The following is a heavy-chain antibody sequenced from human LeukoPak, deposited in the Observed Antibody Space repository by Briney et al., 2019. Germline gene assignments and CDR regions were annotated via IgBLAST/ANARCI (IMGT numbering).Heavy chain of an antibody. CDR2: INPNSGGT. V-gene: IGHV1-2*04. D-gene: IGHD6-19*01. CDR3: ANSQSSGWWYYGMDV. J-gene: IGHJ6*02. CDR1: GYTFTGYY. Sequence: ASVKVSCKASGYTFTGYYIHWVRQAPGQGLEWMGWINPNSGGTNYAQKFQGWVTMTRDTSISTAYMELSRLRSDDTAVYYCANSQSSGWWYYGMDVWGQGTTVTVSS.